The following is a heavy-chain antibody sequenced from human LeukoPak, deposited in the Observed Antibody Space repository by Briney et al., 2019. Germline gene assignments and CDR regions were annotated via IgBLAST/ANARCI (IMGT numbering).Heavy chain of an antibody. V-gene: IGHV1-46*01. Sequence: GASVKVSCKASGYTFTSYYMHWVRQAPGQGLEWMGIINPSGGSTSYAQKFQGRVTMTRDMSTSTVYMELSSLRSEDTAVYYCARDGALDDAFDIWGQGTMVTVSS. CDR1: GYTFTSYY. J-gene: IGHJ3*02. CDR2: INPSGGST. CDR3: ARDGALDDAFDI. D-gene: IGHD1-26*01.